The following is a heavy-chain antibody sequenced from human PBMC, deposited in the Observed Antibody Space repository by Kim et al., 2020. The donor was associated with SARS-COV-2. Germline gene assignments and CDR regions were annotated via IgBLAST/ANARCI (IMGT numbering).Heavy chain of an antibody. CDR3: AKGSYCSSTSCYYYCYGMDV. CDR1: GFTFSSYA. D-gene: IGHD2-2*01. Sequence: GGSLRLSCAASGFTFSSYAMSWVRQAPGKGLEWVSAISGSGGSTYYADSVKGRFTISRDNSKNTLYLQMNSLRAEDTAVYYCAKGSYCSSTSCYYYCYGMDVWGQGTTVTVSS. CDR2: ISGSGGST. J-gene: IGHJ6*02. V-gene: IGHV3-23*01.